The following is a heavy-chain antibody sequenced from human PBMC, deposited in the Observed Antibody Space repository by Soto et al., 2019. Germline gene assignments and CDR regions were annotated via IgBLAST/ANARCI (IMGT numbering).Heavy chain of an antibody. V-gene: IGHV1-18*01. CDR1: GYTFTSYG. CDR2: ISGHNDNT. J-gene: IGHJ4*02. D-gene: IGHD1-1*01. CDR3: ARGRYGDY. Sequence: QVHLVQSGAEVKKPGASVKVSCKCSGYTFTSYGITWVRQAPGQGLEWMGWISGHNDNTDYAQKLQGRVTVTRDTSTSTAYMELRSLRSDDTAVYYCARGRYGDYWGQGALVTVSS.